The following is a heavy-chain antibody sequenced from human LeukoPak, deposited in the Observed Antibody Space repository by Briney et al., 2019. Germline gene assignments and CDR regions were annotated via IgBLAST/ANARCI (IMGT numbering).Heavy chain of an antibody. CDR2: INHSGST. V-gene: IGHV4-34*01. D-gene: IGHD6-19*01. CDR1: GGSFSGYY. J-gene: IGHJ6*02. Sequence: PSETLSLTCAVYGGSFSGYYWSWIRQPPGKGLEWIGEINHSGSTNYNPSLKSRVTISVDTSKNQFSLKLSPVTAADTAVYYCAGGTVAGTPNYYYYYGMDVWGQGTTVTVSS. CDR3: AGGTVAGTPNYYYYYGMDV.